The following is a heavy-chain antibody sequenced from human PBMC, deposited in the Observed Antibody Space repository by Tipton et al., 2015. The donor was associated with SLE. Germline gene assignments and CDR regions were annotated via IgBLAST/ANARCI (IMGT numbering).Heavy chain of an antibody. J-gene: IGHJ4*02. D-gene: IGHD6-13*01. CDR3: ARAYSSPTMYYFDY. V-gene: IGHV1-8*01. CDR1: GYTFTSYD. CDR2: MNPNSGNT. Sequence: QLVQSGAEVKKPGASVKVSCKASGYTFTSYDINWGRQDTGQGLEWMGWMNPNSGNTGYAQKFQGRVTITRNTSISTAYMELSSLRSDDTAVYYCARAYSSPTMYYFDYWGQGILVTVSS.